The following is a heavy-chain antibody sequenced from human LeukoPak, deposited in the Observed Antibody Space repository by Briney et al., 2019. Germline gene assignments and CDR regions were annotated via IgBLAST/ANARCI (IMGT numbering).Heavy chain of an antibody. CDR2: IYWDDDK. Sequence: SGPTLVKPTQTLTLTCTFSGFSLSTTGVGVGWIRQPPGKALEWLALIYWDDDKRYSPSLKSRLTITKDTSKNQVVLTMTNMGPVHTATYFCAHRVTNSLFDYWGQGTLVTVSS. CDR3: AHRVTNSLFDY. V-gene: IGHV2-5*02. CDR1: GFSLSTTGVG. J-gene: IGHJ4*02. D-gene: IGHD4-23*01.